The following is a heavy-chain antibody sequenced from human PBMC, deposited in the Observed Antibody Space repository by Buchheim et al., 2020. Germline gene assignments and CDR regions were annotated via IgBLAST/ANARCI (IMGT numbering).Heavy chain of an antibody. D-gene: IGHD3-22*01. V-gene: IGHV1-69*01. CDR3: ARDRNYYDSSGYWVGFVFDY. CDR1: GGTFSSYA. J-gene: IGHJ4*02. Sequence: QVQLVQSGAEVKKPGSSVKVSCKASGGTFSSYAISWVRQAPGQGLEWMGGIIPIFGTAHYAQKFQGRVTLTADESPTTAYMELSSLGSEDTAVYYCARDRNYYDSSGYWVGFVFDYWGQGTL. CDR2: IIPIFGTA.